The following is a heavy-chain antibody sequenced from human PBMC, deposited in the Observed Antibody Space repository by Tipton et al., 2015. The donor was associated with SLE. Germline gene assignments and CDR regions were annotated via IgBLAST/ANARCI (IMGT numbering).Heavy chain of an antibody. Sequence: LRLSCTVSGGSISSYYWSWIRQPPGKGLEWIGYIYTSGSTNYNPSLKSRVTISVDTSKNQFSLKLSSVTAADTAVYYCARDVAPLYWGQGTLVTVSS. V-gene: IGHV4-4*08. J-gene: IGHJ4*02. CDR3: ARDVAPLY. CDR2: IYTSGST. D-gene: IGHD2-21*01. CDR1: GGSISSYY.